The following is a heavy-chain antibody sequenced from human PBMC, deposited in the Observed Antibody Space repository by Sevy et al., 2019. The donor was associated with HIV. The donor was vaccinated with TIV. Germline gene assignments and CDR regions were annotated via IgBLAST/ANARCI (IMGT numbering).Heavy chain of an antibody. Sequence: GGSLRLSCAASGFSFSSFWMSWVRQAPGKGLEWVASIRQDGSEKYYVDSVKGRFTISRDNARNSLYLQMNSLRAEDTAVYSCARRYAYGDFDYWGQGTLVTVSS. CDR1: GFSFSSFW. J-gene: IGHJ4*02. V-gene: IGHV3-7*01. D-gene: IGHD5-18*01. CDR3: ARRYAYGDFDY. CDR2: IRQDGSEK.